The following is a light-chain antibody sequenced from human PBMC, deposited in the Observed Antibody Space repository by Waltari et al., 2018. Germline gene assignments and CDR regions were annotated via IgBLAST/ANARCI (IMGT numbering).Light chain of an antibody. V-gene: IGLV3-1*01. CDR2: QDS. CDR1: KLGDKY. Sequence: SYELTQPPSVSVSPGQTASITCSGDKLGDKYACWYKQKPCQSPVLVIYQDSKRPSGIPERFSGSNSGNTATLTISGTQAMDEADYYCQAWDSSTHVVFGGGTKLTVL. J-gene: IGLJ2*01. CDR3: QAWDSSTHVV.